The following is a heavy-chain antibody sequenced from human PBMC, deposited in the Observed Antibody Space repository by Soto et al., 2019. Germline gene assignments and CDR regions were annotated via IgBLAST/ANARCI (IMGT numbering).Heavy chain of an antibody. V-gene: IGHV3-74*01. D-gene: IGHD2-2*01. CDR3: TGAIGGWGAY. CDR2: MNEDGRII. J-gene: IGHJ1*01. Sequence: EVQLVESGGGLVQPGGSLRLSCAASGFTFSNFWMHWVRQVPGKGLMGVSRMNEDGRIINYEDSVKGRFTISRDTARDTLYLEMSSLGAEDTAIYYGTGAIGGWGAYWGQGALVTVSS. CDR1: GFTFSNFW.